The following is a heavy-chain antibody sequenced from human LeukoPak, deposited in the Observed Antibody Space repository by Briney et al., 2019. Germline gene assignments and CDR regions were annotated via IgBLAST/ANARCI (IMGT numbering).Heavy chain of an antibody. Sequence: GRSLRLSCAASGFTFSSYAMHWVRQAPGKGLEWVAVILYDGSNKYYADSVKGRFTISRDNSKNTLYLQMNSLRAEDTAVYYCASSGYYAFDAFDIWGQGTMVTVSS. CDR2: ILYDGSNK. V-gene: IGHV3-30*04. D-gene: IGHD3-22*01. CDR1: GFTFSSYA. CDR3: ASSGYYAFDAFDI. J-gene: IGHJ3*02.